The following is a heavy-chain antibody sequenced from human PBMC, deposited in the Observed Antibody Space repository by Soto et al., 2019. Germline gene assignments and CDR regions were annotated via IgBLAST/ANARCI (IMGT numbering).Heavy chain of an antibody. Sequence: SETLSLTCTVSGDSIRSSSHYWAWNRQPPGKGLEWIGGFYYSGSPYYNPSLKSRVTMSVDTSKNQFSLNLNSVTAADTALYFCASSSFLRSGDLFHGLDVWGQGTTVTVSS. CDR3: ASSSFLRSGDLFHGLDV. D-gene: IGHD3-10*01. J-gene: IGHJ6*02. CDR2: FYYSGSP. CDR1: GDSIRSSSHY. V-gene: IGHV4-39*01.